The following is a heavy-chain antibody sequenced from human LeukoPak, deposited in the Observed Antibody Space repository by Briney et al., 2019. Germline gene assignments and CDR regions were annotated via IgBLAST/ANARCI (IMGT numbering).Heavy chain of an antibody. CDR1: GLTFSLYS. J-gene: IGHJ4*02. Sequence: GGSLRLSCAASGLTFSLYSMNWVRQAPGKGLEWVSSISSSSSYIYYADSVKGRFTISRDNAKNSLYLQMNSLRAEDTAVYYCARGVDGIAVAGHFDYWGQGTLVTVSS. V-gene: IGHV3-21*04. CDR2: ISSSSSYI. CDR3: ARGVDGIAVAGHFDY. D-gene: IGHD6-19*01.